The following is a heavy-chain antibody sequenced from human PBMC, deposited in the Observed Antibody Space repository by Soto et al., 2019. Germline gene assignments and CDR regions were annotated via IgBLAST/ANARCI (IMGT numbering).Heavy chain of an antibody. D-gene: IGHD2-21*01. CDR1: GFTFSSYS. CDR3: TRDPHSLDY. Sequence: VQLVESGGGLVQPGGSLRLSCAASGFTFSSYSMNWVRQAPGKGLEWVSYINSGSSSKHYADAVTGRFTISRDNAKNSLYLQMNSLRDEDTAVYYCTRDPHSLDYWGQGTLVTVSS. V-gene: IGHV3-48*02. CDR2: INSGSSSK. J-gene: IGHJ4*02.